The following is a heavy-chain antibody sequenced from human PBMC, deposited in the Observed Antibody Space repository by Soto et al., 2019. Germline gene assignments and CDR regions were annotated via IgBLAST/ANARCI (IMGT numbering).Heavy chain of an antibody. V-gene: IGHV3-74*01. J-gene: IGHJ4*02. Sequence: EVQLVESGGGLVRPGGSLTLSCAASGLLISGYWMHWVRQAPGEGLVWVSRIRSDGHDTTYADSAKGRFTVSRDNAKNTLYLQMYSLRAEDTAVYYCVRGGQFYSVPLDYWGQGTLVAVSS. D-gene: IGHD4-4*01. CDR3: VRGGQFYSVPLDY. CDR1: GLLISGYW. CDR2: IRSDGHDT.